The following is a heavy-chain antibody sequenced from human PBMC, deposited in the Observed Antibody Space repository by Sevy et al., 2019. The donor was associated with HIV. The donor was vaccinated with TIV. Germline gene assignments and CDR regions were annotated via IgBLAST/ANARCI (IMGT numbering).Heavy chain of an antibody. CDR2: IYSGGST. CDR1: GFTVSSNY. V-gene: IGHV3-53*01. J-gene: IGHJ4*02. D-gene: IGHD3-3*01. Sequence: GGSLRLSCATSGFTVSSNYMSWVRQAPVKGLEWVSVIYSGGSTYYADSVKGRFTISRDNSKNTLYLQMNSLRAEDTAVYYCARSGGFGNFDYWGQGTLVTVSS. CDR3: ARSGGFGNFDY.